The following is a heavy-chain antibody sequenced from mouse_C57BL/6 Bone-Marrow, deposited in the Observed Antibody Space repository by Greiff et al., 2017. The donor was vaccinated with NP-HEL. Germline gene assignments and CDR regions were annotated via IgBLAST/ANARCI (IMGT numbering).Heavy chain of an antibody. CDR2: INPNNGGT. Sequence: DVQLQESGPELVKPGASVKMSCKASGYTFTDYNMHWVKQSHGKSLEWIGYINPNNGGTSYNQKFKGKATLTVNKSSSTAYMELRSLTSEDSAVYYCARGYPAWFAYWGQGTLVTVSA. D-gene: IGHD2-14*01. J-gene: IGHJ3*01. V-gene: IGHV1-22*01. CDR1: GYTFTDYN. CDR3: ARGYPAWFAY.